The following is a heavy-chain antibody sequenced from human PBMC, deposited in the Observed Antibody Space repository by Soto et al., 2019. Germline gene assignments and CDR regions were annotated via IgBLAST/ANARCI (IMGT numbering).Heavy chain of an antibody. D-gene: IGHD5-12*01. CDR3: ARAGHSGYDPNWFDP. V-gene: IGHV1-2*04. CDR1: GYTFTGYY. Sequence: GASVKVSCKASGYTFTGYYMHWVRQAPGRGLEWMGWINPNSGGTNYAQKFQGWVTMTRDTSISTAYMELSRLRSDDTAVYYCARAGHSGYDPNWFDPWGQGTLVTVSS. CDR2: INPNSGGT. J-gene: IGHJ5*02.